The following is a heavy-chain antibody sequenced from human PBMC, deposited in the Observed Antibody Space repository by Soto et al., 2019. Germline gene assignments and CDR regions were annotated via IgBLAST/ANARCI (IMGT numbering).Heavy chain of an antibody. CDR1: GGSISSYY. J-gene: IGHJ3*02. CDR3: ARVWGGAFDI. CDR2: IYYSGST. Sequence: SETLSLTCTVSGGSISSYYWSWIRQPPRKGLEWIGYIYYSGSTNYNPSLKSRVTISVDTSKNQFSLKLSSVTAADTAVYYCARVWGGAFDIWGQGTMVTVSS. V-gene: IGHV4-59*01. D-gene: IGHD3-10*01.